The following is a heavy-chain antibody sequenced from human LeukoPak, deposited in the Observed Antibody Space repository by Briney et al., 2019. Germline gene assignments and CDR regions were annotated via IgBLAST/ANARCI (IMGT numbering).Heavy chain of an antibody. CDR2: ISYDGSNK. CDR3: ASGDHYDSSGYSCPGY. V-gene: IGHV3-30-3*01. J-gene: IGHJ4*02. D-gene: IGHD3-22*01. CDR1: GFTFSSYA. Sequence: GGSLRLSCAASGFTFSSYAMHWVRQAPGKGLEWVAVISYDGSNKYYADSVKGRFTMSRDNSKNTLYVQMNSLRAEDTAVYYCASGDHYDSSGYSCPGYWGQGTLVTVSS.